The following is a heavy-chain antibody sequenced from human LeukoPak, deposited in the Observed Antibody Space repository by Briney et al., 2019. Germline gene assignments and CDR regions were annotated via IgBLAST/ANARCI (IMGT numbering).Heavy chain of an antibody. Sequence: SETLSLTCNVSGGSISSYYWSWIRQPPGKGLEWIGYIYYSGSTNYNPSLKSRVTISVDTSKNQFSLKLSSVTAADTAVYYCARSNTYCSGGSCYPTYGMDVWGQGTTVTVSS. V-gene: IGHV4-59*01. J-gene: IGHJ6*02. D-gene: IGHD2-15*01. CDR3: ARSNTYCSGGSCYPTYGMDV. CDR1: GGSISSYY. CDR2: IYYSGST.